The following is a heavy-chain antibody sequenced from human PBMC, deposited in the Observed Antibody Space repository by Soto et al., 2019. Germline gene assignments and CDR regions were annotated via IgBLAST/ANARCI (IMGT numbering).Heavy chain of an antibody. Sequence: GGSLRLSCAASGFTFSSYAMSWVRQAPGKGLEWVSAISGSGGSTYYADSVKGRFTISRDISKNTLYLQMNSLRAEDTAVYYCAKDLYDSSGYYLPGFDYWGQGTLVTVSS. J-gene: IGHJ4*02. CDR3: AKDLYDSSGYYLPGFDY. CDR2: ISGSGGST. CDR1: GFTFSSYA. V-gene: IGHV3-23*01. D-gene: IGHD3-22*01.